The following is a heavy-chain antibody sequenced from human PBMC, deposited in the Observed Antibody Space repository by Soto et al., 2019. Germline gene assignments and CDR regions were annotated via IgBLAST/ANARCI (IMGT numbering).Heavy chain of an antibody. CDR3: ARDYGRGEYSSSSDPYYYYGMDV. D-gene: IGHD6-6*01. Sequence: SETLSLTCTVSGGSISSGDYYWSWIRQPPGKGLEWIGYIYYSGSTYYNPSLKSRVTISVDTSKNQFSLKLSSVTAADTAVYYCARDYGRGEYSSSSDPYYYYGMDVWGQGTTVTVSS. J-gene: IGHJ6*02. V-gene: IGHV4-30-4*01. CDR2: IYYSGST. CDR1: GGSISSGDYY.